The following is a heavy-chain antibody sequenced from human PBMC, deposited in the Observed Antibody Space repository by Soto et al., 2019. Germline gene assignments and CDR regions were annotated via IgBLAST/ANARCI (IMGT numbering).Heavy chain of an antibody. D-gene: IGHD3-3*01. CDR2: INPSGGST. CDR3: AREGEGILRFLEWSRPAHGMDV. V-gene: IGHV1-46*01. Sequence: ASVKVSCKASGYTFTSYYMHWVRQAPGQGLEWMGIINPSGGSTSYAQKFQGRVTMTRDTSTSTVYMELSSLRSEDTAVYYCAREGEGILRFLEWSRPAHGMDVWGQGXTVTVYS. J-gene: IGHJ6*02. CDR1: GYTFTSYY.